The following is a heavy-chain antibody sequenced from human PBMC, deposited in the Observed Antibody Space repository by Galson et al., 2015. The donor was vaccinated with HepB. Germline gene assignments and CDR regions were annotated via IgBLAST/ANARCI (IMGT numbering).Heavy chain of an antibody. CDR3: AKVFPEKTDGWYRQALYYFDS. CDR2: ITPSGDNT. V-gene: IGHV3-23*01. Sequence: SLRLSCAASGFTFSYYAMAWVRQAPGKGLEWISAITPSGDNTYSADSMKGRFFISRDNSQNTLFLQMNSLSADDTAIYFCAKVFPEKTDGWYRQALYYFDSWGQGTRVTVSS. D-gene: IGHD6-19*01. CDR1: GFTFSYYA. J-gene: IGHJ4*02.